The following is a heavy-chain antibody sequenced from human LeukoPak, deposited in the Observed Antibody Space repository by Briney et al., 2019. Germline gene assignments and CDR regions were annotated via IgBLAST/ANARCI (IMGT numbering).Heavy chain of an antibody. V-gene: IGHV3-13*01. CDR2: IGTAGDT. Sequence: PGGSLRLSCAASGFTFSNYDMHWVRQATGKGLEWVSAIGTAGDTYYPGSVKGRFTISRENAKNSLYLQMNSLRAGDTAVYYCGRGGRRNTIFGIDYWGQGTLVTVSS. D-gene: IGHD3-3*01. CDR1: GFTFSNYD. J-gene: IGHJ4*02. CDR3: GRGGRRNTIFGIDY.